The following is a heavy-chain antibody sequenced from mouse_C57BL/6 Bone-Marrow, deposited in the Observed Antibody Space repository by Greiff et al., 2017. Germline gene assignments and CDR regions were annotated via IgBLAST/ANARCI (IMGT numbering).Heavy chain of an antibody. CDR3: ATGGITTDFDY. Sequence: VQLQQSGAELVKPGASVKMSCKASGYTFTSYWITWVKQRPGQGLEWIGDIYPGSGSTNYNEKFKSKATLTVDTSSSTAYMQLSSLRSEDSAVYYCATGGITTDFDYWGQGTTLTVSS. CDR2: IYPGSGST. D-gene: IGHD1-2*01. V-gene: IGHV1-55*01. CDR1: GYTFTSYW. J-gene: IGHJ2*01.